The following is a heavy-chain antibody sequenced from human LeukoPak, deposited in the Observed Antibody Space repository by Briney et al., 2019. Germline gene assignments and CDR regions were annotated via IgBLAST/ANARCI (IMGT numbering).Heavy chain of an antibody. J-gene: IGHJ6*03. CDR1: GGTFSSYA. CDR3: ARDPAGGQQLVPGYYYMDV. V-gene: IGHV1-69*05. D-gene: IGHD6-13*01. CDR2: IIPIFGTA. Sequence: GASVKVSCKASGGTFSSYAISWVRQAPGQGLEWMGGIIPIFGTANYAQKFQGRVTMTRDTSISTAYMELSRLRSDDTAVYYCARDPAGGQQLVPGYYYMDVWGKGTTVTVSS.